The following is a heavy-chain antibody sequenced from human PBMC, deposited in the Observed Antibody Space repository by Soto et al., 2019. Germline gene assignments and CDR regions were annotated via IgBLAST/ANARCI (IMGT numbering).Heavy chain of an antibody. Sequence: PSETLSPTCAVLGGAFSSSHWIWIRQTPGKGLEWSGAIIHLTTTNYNPSLKSRVIISLDTPKNQFSLKLSSVTAADTAVYYCARGYDTALAPIFWGQGILVTVSS. CDR1: GGAFSSSH. V-gene: IGHV4-34*01. CDR2: IIHLTTT. D-gene: IGHD5-18*01. J-gene: IGHJ4*02. CDR3: ARGYDTALAPIF.